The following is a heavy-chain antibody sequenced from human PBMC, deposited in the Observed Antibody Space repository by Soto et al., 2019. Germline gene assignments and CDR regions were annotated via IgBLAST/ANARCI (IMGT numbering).Heavy chain of an antibody. Sequence: ASVKVSCKASGGTFSSYAISWVRQAPGQGLEWMGGIIPIFGTANYAQKFQGRVTITADKSTSTAYMELSSLRSEDTAVYYCARDWTGRGWGIRKRSDNWFDPWGQGTLVTVPQ. CDR3: ARDWTGRGWGIRKRSDNWFDP. V-gene: IGHV1-69*06. D-gene: IGHD2-8*02. CDR1: GGTFSSYA. J-gene: IGHJ5*02. CDR2: IIPIFGTA.